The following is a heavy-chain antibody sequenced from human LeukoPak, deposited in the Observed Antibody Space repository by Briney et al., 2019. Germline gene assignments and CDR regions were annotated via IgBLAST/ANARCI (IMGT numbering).Heavy chain of an antibody. D-gene: IGHD2-15*01. CDR3: ARGVLVVVAAAWGSYDY. CDR1: GYTFTNYY. V-gene: IGHV1-46*01. CDR2: INPSGGST. J-gene: IGHJ4*02. Sequence: ASVKVSCKASGYTFTNYYMHWVRQAPGQGLEWMGIINPSGGSTSYAQKFQGRVTMTRDTSTSTVYMELSSLRSEDTAVYYCARGVLVVVAAAWGSYDYWGQGTLVTVSS.